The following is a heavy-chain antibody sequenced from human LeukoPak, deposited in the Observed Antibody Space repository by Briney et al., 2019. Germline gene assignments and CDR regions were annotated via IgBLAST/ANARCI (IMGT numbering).Heavy chain of an antibody. CDR3: ARARLYSSGWYMDQ. Sequence: GGSLRLSCAASGFTFSTYSMNWVRQAPGKGLEWVSYISSSSSTIYCADSVKGRFTISRDNAKNSLYLQMNSLRAEDTAVYHCARARLYSSGWYMDQWGQGTLVTVSS. CDR2: ISSSSSTI. V-gene: IGHV3-48*01. CDR1: GFTFSTYS. D-gene: IGHD6-19*01. J-gene: IGHJ4*02.